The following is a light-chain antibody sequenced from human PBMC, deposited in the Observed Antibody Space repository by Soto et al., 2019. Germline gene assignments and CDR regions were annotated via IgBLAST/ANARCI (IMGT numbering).Light chain of an antibody. Sequence: DLQMTPSPSSLSASVGDRVTITCRASQGMTNYLNWYQLKPGKAPKLLIYDTSHLETGVPSRFSGRGAGTDFAFTISSLQPEDFAIYYCQQYDSLPLTFGGGTKVEIK. CDR1: QGMTNY. V-gene: IGKV1-33*01. J-gene: IGKJ4*01. CDR2: DTS. CDR3: QQYDSLPLT.